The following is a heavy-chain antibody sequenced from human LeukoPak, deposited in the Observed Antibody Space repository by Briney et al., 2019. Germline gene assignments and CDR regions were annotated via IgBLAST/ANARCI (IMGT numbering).Heavy chain of an antibody. CDR3: ARAYPPPQQQLVIDY. CDR2: ISYDGSNK. J-gene: IGHJ4*02. D-gene: IGHD6-13*01. V-gene: IGHV3-30-3*01. Sequence: GGSLRLSCAASGFTFSSYAMHWVRQAPGKGLEWVAVISYDGSNKYYADSVKGRFTISRDNSKNTLYLQMNSLRAEGTAVYYCARAYPPPQQQLVIDYWGQGTLVTVSS. CDR1: GFTFSSYA.